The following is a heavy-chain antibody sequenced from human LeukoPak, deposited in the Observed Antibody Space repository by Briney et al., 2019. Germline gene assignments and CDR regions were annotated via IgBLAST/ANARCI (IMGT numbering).Heavy chain of an antibody. CDR3: ASTQRNPPEYRY. V-gene: IGHV4-31*03. D-gene: IGHD1-14*01. CDR1: GGSISSGGYY. J-gene: IGHJ4*02. CDR2: IYFSGST. Sequence: PSQTLSLTCTVSGGSISSGGYYRTWIRQHPGKGLEWIGYIYFSGSTYYNPSLESRVTISADTSKNQFSPKLSSVTAADTAVYYCASTQRNPPEYRYWGQGTLVTVSS.